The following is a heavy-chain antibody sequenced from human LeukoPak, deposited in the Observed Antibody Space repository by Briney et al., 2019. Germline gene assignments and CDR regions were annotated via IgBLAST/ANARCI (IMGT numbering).Heavy chain of an antibody. Sequence: GGSLRLSCAASGFTFSSYWMSWVRQAPGKGLEWVAKIRQDGSEKYYGDFVKGRFTISRDNAKNSLYLQMNSLRAEDTAVYYCARDPLTLYDYYMDVWGKGTTVTVSS. J-gene: IGHJ6*03. CDR3: ARDPLTLYDYYMDV. V-gene: IGHV3-7*01. CDR2: IRQDGSEK. CDR1: GFTFSSYW. D-gene: IGHD3-9*01.